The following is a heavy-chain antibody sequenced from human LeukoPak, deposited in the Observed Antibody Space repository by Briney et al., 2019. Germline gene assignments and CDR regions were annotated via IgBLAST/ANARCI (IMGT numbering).Heavy chain of an antibody. CDR1: GFTFSSYW. Sequence: PGGSLRLSCAASGFTFSSYWMHWVRQAPGKGLVWVSRINTDGSSTSYADSVKGRFTISGDNAKNTAYLQMNSLRAEDTAVYYCARVKVGSWDWFDPWGQGTLVTVSS. CDR3: ARVKVGSWDWFDP. V-gene: IGHV3-74*01. D-gene: IGHD1-26*01. CDR2: INTDGSST. J-gene: IGHJ5*02.